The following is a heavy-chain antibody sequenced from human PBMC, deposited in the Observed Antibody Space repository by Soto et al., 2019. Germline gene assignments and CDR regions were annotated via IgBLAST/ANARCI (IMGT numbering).Heavy chain of an antibody. CDR3: ARGWRLRTLRDYSYYDTDV. V-gene: IGHV4-34*01. CDR2: INHSGGT. J-gene: IGHJ6*03. Sequence: PSETLSLTCAVYRGSYTGFYGAGQRQCRDRGLEWVVEINHSGGTNYNPSLKSRVTISVDTSKNQFSLKLSSVTAADTAVYYCARGWRLRTLRDYSYYDTDVWGKGTTVT. CDR1: RGSYTGFY. D-gene: IGHD3-10*01.